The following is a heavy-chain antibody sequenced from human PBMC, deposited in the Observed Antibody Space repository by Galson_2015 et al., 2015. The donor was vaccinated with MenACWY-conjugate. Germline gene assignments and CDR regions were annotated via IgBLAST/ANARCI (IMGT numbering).Heavy chain of an antibody. CDR3: ARGGAIIHDY. D-gene: IGHD4/OR15-4a*01. Sequence: SLRLSCAASGFTFSSYWMHWVRQAPGKGLVWVSRINSDGSSTTYADSVKGRFTISRDNTQNTLYLQMNSLRADDTAVYYCARGGAIIHDYWGQGTLVTVSS. CDR1: GFTFSSYW. J-gene: IGHJ4*02. CDR2: INSDGSST. V-gene: IGHV3-74*01.